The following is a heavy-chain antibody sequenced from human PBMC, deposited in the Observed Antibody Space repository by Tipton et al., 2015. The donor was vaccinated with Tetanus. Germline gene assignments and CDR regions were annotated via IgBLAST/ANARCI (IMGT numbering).Heavy chain of an antibody. CDR2: ISNGNP. J-gene: IGHJ4*02. CDR3: ARGITDGYNRRFDY. Sequence: TLSLTCTVSRGLISSYYWSWIRQPAGKGLEWIGHISNGNPDYSPSLKNRVTLSVDLSKNEFSLKLRSVTAADTGVYYCARGITDGYNRRFDYWGQGTLVIVSS. D-gene: IGHD5-24*01. V-gene: IGHV4-4*07. CDR1: RGLISSYY.